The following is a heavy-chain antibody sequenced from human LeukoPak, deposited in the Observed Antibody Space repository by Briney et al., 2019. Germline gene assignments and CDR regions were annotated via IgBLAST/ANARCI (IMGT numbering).Heavy chain of an antibody. CDR3: ARGAEYYDFWSGFDAFDI. CDR1: GYTFTNYG. Sequence: ASVKVSCKTSGYTFTNYGISWVRQAPGQGLEWMGWISAYNGYTNYAQKLQGRVTMTTDTSTSTAYMELRSLRSDDTAVYYCARGAEYYDFWSGFDAFDIWGQGTMVTVSS. V-gene: IGHV1-18*01. D-gene: IGHD3-3*01. CDR2: ISAYNGYT. J-gene: IGHJ3*02.